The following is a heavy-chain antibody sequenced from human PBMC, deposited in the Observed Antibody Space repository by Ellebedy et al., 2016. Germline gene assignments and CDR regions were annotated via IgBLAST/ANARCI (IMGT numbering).Heavy chain of an antibody. D-gene: IGHD2-2*01. Sequence: GGSLRLSCAASGFTFSTNYMKWVRQAPGKGLEWVSAIFSDGNTYYADSVKGRFTISRDNSKNTLYLQMNSLRAGDTAVYYCARHRYFSSSWYYFDYWGRGTLVSVSS. CDR3: ARHRYFSSSWYYFDY. V-gene: IGHV3-66*04. J-gene: IGHJ4*02. CDR1: GFTFSTNY. CDR2: IFSDGNT.